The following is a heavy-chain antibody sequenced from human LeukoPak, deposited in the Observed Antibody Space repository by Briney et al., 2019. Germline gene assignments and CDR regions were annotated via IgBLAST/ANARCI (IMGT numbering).Heavy chain of an antibody. J-gene: IGHJ4*02. CDR1: GFTFSSYA. CDR2: ISYDGSNK. D-gene: IGHD4-17*01. V-gene: IGHV3-30*04. CDR3: ARDLSDYGDSYSDY. Sequence: PGGSLRLSCAASGFTFSSYAMHWVRQAPGKGLEWVAVISYDGSNKYYADSVKGRFTISRDNSKNTLYLQMNSLRAEDTAVYYCARDLSDYGDSYSDYWGQGTLVTVSS.